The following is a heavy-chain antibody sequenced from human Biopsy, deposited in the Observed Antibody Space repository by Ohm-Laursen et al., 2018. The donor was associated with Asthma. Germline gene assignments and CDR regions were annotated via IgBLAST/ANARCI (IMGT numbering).Heavy chain of an antibody. J-gene: IGHJ6*02. Sequence: SLRLSCSASGFTFSSYGMHWVRQAPGKGLEWVAVIWYDGSIKYYADSVKGRSIVSRDISKNILSLQMNSLRPEDTAVYYCARDVVWFREVGGMDVWGQGTTVTVSS. CDR3: ARDVVWFREVGGMDV. D-gene: IGHD3-10*01. V-gene: IGHV3-33*01. CDR2: IWYDGSIK. CDR1: GFTFSSYG.